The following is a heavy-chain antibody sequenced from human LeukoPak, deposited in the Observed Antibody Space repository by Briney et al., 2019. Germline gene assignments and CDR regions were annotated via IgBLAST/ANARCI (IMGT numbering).Heavy chain of an antibody. V-gene: IGHV4-59*01. CDR1: GGSISSYY. CDR3: ASRWRDSSGYYYFDY. J-gene: IGHJ4*02. D-gene: IGHD3-22*01. Sequence: PSETLSLTCTVSGGSISSYYWSWIRQPPGKGLEWIGYIYYSGSTNYNPSLKSRVTISVDTPKNQFSLKLSSVTAADTAVYYCASRWRDSSGYYYFDYWGQGTLVTVSS. CDR2: IYYSGST.